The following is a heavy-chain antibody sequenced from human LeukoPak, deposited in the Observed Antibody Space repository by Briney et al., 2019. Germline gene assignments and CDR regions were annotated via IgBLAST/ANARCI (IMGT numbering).Heavy chain of an antibody. V-gene: IGHV3-23*01. CDR1: GFIFSNYA. J-gene: IGHJ4*02. D-gene: IGHD3-22*01. Sequence: PGGSLRLSCAASGFIFSNYAMSWVRQTPGKGLEWVSSISGSSDYTFYEDSVKGRFTISRDNSKHTLYQQMNSLRAEDTAIYYCAKDRPNYYGSNGHYYTRDGDYWGQGTLVTVSS. CDR2: ISGSSDYT. CDR3: AKDRPNYYGSNGHYYTRDGDY.